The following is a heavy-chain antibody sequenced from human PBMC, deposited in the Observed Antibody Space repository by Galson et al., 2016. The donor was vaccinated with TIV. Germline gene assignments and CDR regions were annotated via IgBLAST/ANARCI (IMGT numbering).Heavy chain of an antibody. CDR3: AKVPSSGFYYYYGMDV. Sequence: SLRLSCAASGFTFSCFAVSWVRQAPGKGLEWVSGISAGGGSTYYADSVKGRFTISRDNSKKTVYMQMNSLRAEDTAVYYCAKVPSSGFYYYYGMDVWGQGTTVTVSS. V-gene: IGHV3-23*01. CDR1: GFTFSCFA. J-gene: IGHJ6*02. D-gene: IGHD3-22*01. CDR2: ISAGGGST.